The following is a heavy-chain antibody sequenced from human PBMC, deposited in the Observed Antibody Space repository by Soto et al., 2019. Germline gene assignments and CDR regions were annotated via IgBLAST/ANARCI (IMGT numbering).Heavy chain of an antibody. J-gene: IGHJ4*02. CDR1: GYSFTSLD. V-gene: IGHV1-8*01. D-gene: IGHD1-26*01. CDR3: ARGVTAGVDY. CDR2: MQPSSGRT. Sequence: QVQLVQSGAEVREPGASVKVSCKASGYSFTSLDINWVRQTTGQGLEWRGWMQPSSGRTGYAQKFQGRVTMTRDPSINTAYMELSSLTSDDTAFYYCARGVTAGVDYWGQGTLVTVSS.